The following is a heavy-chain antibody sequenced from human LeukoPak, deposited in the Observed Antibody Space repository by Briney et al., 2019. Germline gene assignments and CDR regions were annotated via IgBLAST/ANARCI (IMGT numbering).Heavy chain of an antibody. CDR2: ISGSGGST. V-gene: IGHV3-23*01. Sequence: GGSLRLSCAASGFTFSSYAMSWVRQAPGKGLGWVSAISGSGGSTYYADSVKGRFTISRDNSKNTLYLQMNSLRAEDTAVYYCAKDHRPGYYDSSGYYQFDYWGQGTLVTVSS. D-gene: IGHD3-22*01. J-gene: IGHJ4*02. CDR1: GFTFSSYA. CDR3: AKDHRPGYYDSSGYYQFDY.